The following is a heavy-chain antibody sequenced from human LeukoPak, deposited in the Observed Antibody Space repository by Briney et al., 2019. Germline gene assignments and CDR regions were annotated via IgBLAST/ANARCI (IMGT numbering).Heavy chain of an antibody. CDR3: ARDHSALTSANAFDI. D-gene: IGHD3-16*01. Sequence: GGSLRLSCAASGFTVSSNYMSWVRQAPGKGLEWVSVIYSGGSTYYADSVKGRFTISRDNSKNTLYLQMNSLRAEDTAVYYCARDHSALTSANAFDIWGQGTMVTVSS. CDR2: IYSGGST. J-gene: IGHJ3*02. V-gene: IGHV3-53*01. CDR1: GFTVSSNY.